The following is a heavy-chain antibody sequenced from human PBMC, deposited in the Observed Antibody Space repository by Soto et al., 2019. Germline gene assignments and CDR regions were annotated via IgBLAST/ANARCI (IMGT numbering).Heavy chain of an antibody. CDR1: GVSVSSSSYC. Sequence: PSETLSLTCTVSGVSVSSSSYCWGWVRQPPGKGLEWIGSVYYSGSTYYNPSLESRVTISVDKSKNQFSLKLMSLSAADTAVYYCGRLEGLATISYYFDYWGQGALVTVSS. V-gene: IGHV4-39*01. J-gene: IGHJ4*02. D-gene: IGHD3-9*01. CDR3: GRLEGLATISYYFDY. CDR2: VYYSGST.